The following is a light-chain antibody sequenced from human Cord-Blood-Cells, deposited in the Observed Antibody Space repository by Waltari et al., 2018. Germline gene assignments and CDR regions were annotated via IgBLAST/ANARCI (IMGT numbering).Light chain of an antibody. CDR3: QQDYNLPRT. CDR1: QSVSSSY. V-gene: IGKV3D-7*01. Sequence: PGERVTLSCRASQSVSSSYLTWYQQKPGQAPRLLIYGASNRATSIPARFSGSGSGTDFTLTISSLQPEDFAVYYCQQDYNLPRTFGQGTKVEIK. CDR2: GAS. J-gene: IGKJ1*01.